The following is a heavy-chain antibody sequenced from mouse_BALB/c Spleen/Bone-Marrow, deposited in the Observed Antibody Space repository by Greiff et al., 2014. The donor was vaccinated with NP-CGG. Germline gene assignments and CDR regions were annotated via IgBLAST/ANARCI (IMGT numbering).Heavy chain of an antibody. CDR2: ISYDGSN. J-gene: IGHJ2*01. V-gene: IGHV3-6*02. Sequence: EVKLVESGPGLVKPSQSLSLTCSVTGYSITSGYYWNWIRQFPGNKLEWMGYISYDGSNNYNPSLKNRISITRDTSKNQLFLKLNSVTTEDTATYYCARDRYFDYWGQGTTLTVSS. CDR1: GYSITSGYY. CDR3: ARDRYFDY.